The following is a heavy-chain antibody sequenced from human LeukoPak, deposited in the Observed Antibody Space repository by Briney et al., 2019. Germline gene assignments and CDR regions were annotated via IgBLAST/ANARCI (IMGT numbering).Heavy chain of an antibody. D-gene: IGHD4-4*01. CDR1: GFTFSSYG. Sequence: GRSLRLSCAASGFTFSSYGMHWVRQAPGKGLEWVAVIWYDGSNKYYADSVKGRFTISRDNAKNSLYLQMNSLRAEDTAVYYCARVGTVTTADYWGQGTLVTVSS. CDR2: IWYDGSNK. V-gene: IGHV3-33*01. CDR3: ARVGTVTTADY. J-gene: IGHJ4*02.